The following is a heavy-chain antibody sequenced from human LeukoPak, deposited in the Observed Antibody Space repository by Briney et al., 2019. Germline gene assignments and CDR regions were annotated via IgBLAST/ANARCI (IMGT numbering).Heavy chain of an antibody. Sequence: PGGSLRHSCAASGFTFSSYAMSWVRQARGKGVEWISYISSSSRNIYYADSRKGRFTISRHNAKNSLYLQMNSLRAEDTAVYYCARDREEDYYMDVWGKGTTVTVSS. CDR2: ISSSSRNI. J-gene: IGHJ6*03. V-gene: IGHV3-21*01. CDR1: GFTFSSYA. CDR3: ARDREEDYYMDV.